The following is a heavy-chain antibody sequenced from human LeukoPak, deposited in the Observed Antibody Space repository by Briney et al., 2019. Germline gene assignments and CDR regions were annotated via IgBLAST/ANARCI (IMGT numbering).Heavy chain of an antibody. J-gene: IGHJ1*01. CDR3: ARWNSNYAEYFQH. D-gene: IGHD4-11*01. CDR1: GYTFTSYG. CDR2: ISAYNGNT. Sequence: ASVKVSCKASGYTFTSYGISWVRQAPGQGLEWMGWISAYNGNTNYAQKLQGRVTMTRNTSISTAYMELSSLRSEDTAVYYCARWNSNYAEYFQHWGQGTLVTVSS. V-gene: IGHV1-18*01.